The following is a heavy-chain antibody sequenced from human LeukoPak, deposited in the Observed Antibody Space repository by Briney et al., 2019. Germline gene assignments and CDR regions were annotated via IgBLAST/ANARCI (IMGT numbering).Heavy chain of an antibody. CDR3: ARRRYGLGSYSDAFDI. CDR2: IDTAGGT. Sequence: GGSLRLSCAASGFTFISYDMHWVRQPTGKGLEWVSGIDTAGGTYYAGSVKGRFTISRENAKNSLSLQMNSLRAGDTAVYYCARRRYGLGSYSDAFDIWGQGTMVTVSS. V-gene: IGHV3-13*04. D-gene: IGHD3-10*01. CDR1: GFTFISYD. J-gene: IGHJ3*02.